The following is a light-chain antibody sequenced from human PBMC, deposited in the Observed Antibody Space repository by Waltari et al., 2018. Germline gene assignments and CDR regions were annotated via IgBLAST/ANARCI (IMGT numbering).Light chain of an antibody. J-gene: IGKJ2*01. CDR2: LGS. Sequence: DIVMPQSPLSLPVTPGEPASISCRSSQSLLHSNGYNYLDWYLQKPGQSPQLLIYLGSNRASGVPDRFSGSGSGTDFTLKISRVEAEDVGVYYCMQALQTPYTFGQGTKLEI. CDR3: MQALQTPYT. V-gene: IGKV2-28*01. CDR1: QSLLHSNGYNY.